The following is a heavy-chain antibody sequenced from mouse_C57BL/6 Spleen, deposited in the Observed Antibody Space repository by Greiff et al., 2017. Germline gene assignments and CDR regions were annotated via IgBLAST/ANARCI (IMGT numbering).Heavy chain of an antibody. V-gene: IGHV1-39*01. D-gene: IGHD1-1*01. Sequence: EVQLQQSGPELVKPGASVKISCKASGYSFTDYNMNWVKQSNGKSLEWIGVINPNYGTTCYNQKFKGKATLTVDQSSSTAYMPLNSLTSEDSAVYFCARWGTTVVAPYFDYWGQGTTLTVSS. CDR2: INPNYGTT. CDR3: ARWGTTVVAPYFDY. J-gene: IGHJ2*01. CDR1: GYSFTDYN.